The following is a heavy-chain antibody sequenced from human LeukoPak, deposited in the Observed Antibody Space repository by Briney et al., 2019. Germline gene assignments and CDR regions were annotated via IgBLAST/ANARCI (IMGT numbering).Heavy chain of an antibody. J-gene: IGHJ4*02. D-gene: IGHD2-15*01. CDR3: ARGPSLGYCSGGSCYSLDY. CDR1: GGTFSSYA. V-gene: IGHV1-69*01. CDR2: IIPIFGTA. Sequence: GASVKVSCKASGGTFSSYAISWVRQAPGQGLEWMGGIIPIFGTANYAQKFQGRVTITADESTSTAYMELGSLRSEDTAVYYCARGPSLGYCSGGSCYSLDYWGQGTLVTVSS.